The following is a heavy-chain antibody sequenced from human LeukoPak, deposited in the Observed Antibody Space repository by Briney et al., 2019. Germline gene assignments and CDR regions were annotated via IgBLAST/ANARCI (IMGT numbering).Heavy chain of an antibody. CDR1: SLTLRGTW. V-gene: IGHV3-7*01. J-gene: IGHJ3*02. CDR3: GRDLGGPPQEAFDI. Sequence: GGSLRLSCPALSLTLRGTWMSWVRKAPGKGLEWVATIKQEGIEQHYVHSVTGRSTTSRDNATTSLSLQRNSLRADDTAGYYCGRDLGGPPQEAFDIWGKGTMVTVSS. CDR2: IKQEGIEQ.